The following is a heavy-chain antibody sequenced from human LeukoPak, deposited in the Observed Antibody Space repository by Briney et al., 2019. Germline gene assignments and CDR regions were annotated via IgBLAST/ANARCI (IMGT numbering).Heavy chain of an antibody. D-gene: IGHD1-26*01. CDR2: INPNSGGT. CDR3: ARETLPTRSYYYYYMDV. J-gene: IGHJ6*03. V-gene: IGHV1-2*02. Sequence: ASVKVSCKASGYTFTGYYMHWVRRAPGQGLEWMGWINPNSGGTNYAQKFQGRVTMTRDTSISTAYMELSRLRSDDTAVYYCARETLPTRSYYYYYMDVWGKGTTVTVSS. CDR1: GYTFTGYY.